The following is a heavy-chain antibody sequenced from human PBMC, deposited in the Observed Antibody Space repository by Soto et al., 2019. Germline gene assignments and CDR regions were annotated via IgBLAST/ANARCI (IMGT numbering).Heavy chain of an antibody. CDR3: ARDQVHLPAAIVY. D-gene: IGHD2-2*01. CDR2: MNPNSGNT. Sequence: GASVKVSCKASGYTFTSYDINWVRQATGQGLEWMGWMNPNSGNTGYAQKFQGRVTMTRDTSTSTAYMELRSLRSDDTAVYYCARDQVHLPAAIVYWGQGTLVTVSS. J-gene: IGHJ4*02. V-gene: IGHV1-8*01. CDR1: GYTFTSYD.